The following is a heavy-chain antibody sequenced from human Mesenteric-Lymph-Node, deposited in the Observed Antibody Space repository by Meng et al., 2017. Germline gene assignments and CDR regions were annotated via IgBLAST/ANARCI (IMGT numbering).Heavy chain of an antibody. J-gene: IGHJ4*02. CDR2: ISSSSSYI. CDR3: ARDRVSFDY. D-gene: IGHD3-10*01. Sequence: GESLKISCAASGFTFSSHAMSWVRQAPGKGLEWVSSISSSSSYIYYADSVKGRFTISRDNAKNSLYLQMNSLRAEDTAVYYCARDRVSFDYWGQGTLVTVSS. V-gene: IGHV3-21*01. CDR1: GFTFSSHA.